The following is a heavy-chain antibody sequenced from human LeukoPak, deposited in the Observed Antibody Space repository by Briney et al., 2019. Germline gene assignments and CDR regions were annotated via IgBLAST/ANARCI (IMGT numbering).Heavy chain of an antibody. Sequence: GGSLRLSCAASGFTFSSYAMSWVRQAPGKGLEWVSSISGSGGSTYYADSVKGRFSISRDNSKNTLYLQVNSLRADDTAVYYCARDKGWGTAMFDPWGQGTLVTVSS. CDR2: ISGSGGST. D-gene: IGHD5-18*01. CDR3: ARDKGWGTAMFDP. J-gene: IGHJ5*02. V-gene: IGHV3-23*01. CDR1: GFTFSSYA.